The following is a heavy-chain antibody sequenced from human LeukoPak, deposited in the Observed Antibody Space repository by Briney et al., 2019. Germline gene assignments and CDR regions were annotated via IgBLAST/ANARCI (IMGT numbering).Heavy chain of an antibody. CDR2: ISGYNGNT. J-gene: IGHJ4*02. D-gene: IGHD3-10*01. CDR3: ARDYYGSGSHYYFDY. CDR1: DYTLTNYD. V-gene: IGHV1-18*01. Sequence: ASVKVSCKASDYTLTNYDISWVRQAPGQGLEWMGWISGYNGNTNYAQNLQGRVTLTTDTSTSTAYMELRSLTSDDTAVYYCARDYYGSGSHYYFDYWGQGTLVTVSS.